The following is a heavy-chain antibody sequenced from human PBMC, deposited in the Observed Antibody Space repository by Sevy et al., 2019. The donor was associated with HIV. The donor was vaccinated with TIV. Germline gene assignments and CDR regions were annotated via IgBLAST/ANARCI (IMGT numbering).Heavy chain of an antibody. Sequence: GGSLRLSCAASGFTFSSYGMSWVRQAPGKGLEWVSSISGGGTGTYYADSVKGGFTFSRDNSKNTLYLQMNSLRAEDTAVYYCAKDLHIVVVTAIPQNYWGQGTLVTVSS. CDR1: GFTFSSYG. D-gene: IGHD2-21*02. J-gene: IGHJ4*02. V-gene: IGHV3-23*01. CDR3: AKDLHIVVVTAIPQNY. CDR2: ISGGGTGT.